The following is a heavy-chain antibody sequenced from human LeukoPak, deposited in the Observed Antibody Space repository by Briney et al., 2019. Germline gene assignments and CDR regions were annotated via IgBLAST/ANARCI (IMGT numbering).Heavy chain of an antibody. CDR1: GGSISSSSYY. V-gene: IGHV4-39*07. CDR3: ARDWRWATTTYYYDSSGPSHAFDI. D-gene: IGHD3-22*01. Sequence: PSETLSLTCTVSGGSISSSSYYWGWIRQPPGKGLEWIGSIYYSGSTYYNPSLKSRVTISVDTSKNQFSLKLSSVTAADTAVYYCARDWRWATTTYYYDSSGPSHAFDIWGQGTMVTVSS. CDR2: IYYSGST. J-gene: IGHJ3*02.